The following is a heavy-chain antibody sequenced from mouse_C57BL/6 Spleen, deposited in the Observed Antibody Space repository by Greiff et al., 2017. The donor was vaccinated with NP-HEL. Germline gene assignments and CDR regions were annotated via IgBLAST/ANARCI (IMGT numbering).Heavy chain of an antibody. V-gene: IGHV5-6*02. CDR1: GFTFSSYG. Sequence: DVMLVESGGDLVKPGGSLKLSCAASGFTFSSYGMSWVRQTPDKRLEWVATISSGGSYTDYPDSVKGRFTISRDNAKNTLYLQMSSLKSEDTAMYYCARDPRITTVVDYAMDYWGQGTSVTVSS. CDR2: ISSGGSYT. J-gene: IGHJ4*01. CDR3: ARDPRITTVVDYAMDY. D-gene: IGHD1-1*01.